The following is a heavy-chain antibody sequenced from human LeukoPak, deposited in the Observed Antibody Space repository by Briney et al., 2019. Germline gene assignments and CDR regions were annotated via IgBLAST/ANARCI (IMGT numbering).Heavy chain of an antibody. CDR3: ARGVGSIFGVVINYGMDV. J-gene: IGHJ6*02. CDR2: IYYSGST. Sequence: SETLSLICTVSGGSISSYYWSWIRQPPGKGLEWIGYIYYSGSTNYNPSLKSRVTISVDTSKNQFSLKLSSVTAADTAVYYCARGVGSIFGVVINYGMDVWGQGTTVTVSS. CDR1: GGSISSYY. V-gene: IGHV4-59*01. D-gene: IGHD3-3*01.